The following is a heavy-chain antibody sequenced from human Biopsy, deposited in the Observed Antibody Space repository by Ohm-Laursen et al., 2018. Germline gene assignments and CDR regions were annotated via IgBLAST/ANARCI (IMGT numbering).Heavy chain of an antibody. D-gene: IGHD3-22*01. V-gene: IGHV4-59*02. J-gene: IGHJ5*02. CDR1: GGYVSSYY. Sequence: SQTLSLTCTVSGGYVSSYYWSWIRRPPGKGLEWIGYMYDTGNTNYSPSLKSRVTISKDRSKNQVSLRLSSVTAADTAVYYCARGDYYDSTSYYNALKFDPWGQGTLVTVSS. CDR3: ARGDYYDSTSYYNALKFDP. CDR2: MYDTGNT.